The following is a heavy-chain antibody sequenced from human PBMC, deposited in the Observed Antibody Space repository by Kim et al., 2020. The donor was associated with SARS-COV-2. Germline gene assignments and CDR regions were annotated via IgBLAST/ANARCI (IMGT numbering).Heavy chain of an antibody. J-gene: IGHJ6*01. Sequence: SETLSLTCAVYGGSFSGYYWSWIRQPPGKGLEWIGEINHSGSTNYNPSLKSRVTISVDTSKNQFSLKLSSVTAADTAVYYCARGRITIFGVVINYYYYG. CDR3: ARGRITIFGVVINYYYYG. V-gene: IGHV4-34*01. D-gene: IGHD3-3*01. CDR1: GGSFSGYY. CDR2: INHSGST.